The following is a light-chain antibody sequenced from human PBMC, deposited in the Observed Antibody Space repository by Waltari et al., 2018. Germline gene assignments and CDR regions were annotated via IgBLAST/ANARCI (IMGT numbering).Light chain of an antibody. J-gene: IGLJ3*02. V-gene: IGLV2-23*01. Sequence: QSALTQPASVSGSPGQSITISCTGTSSDVGGYNLVSWYQQHQGKAPKLMIYEGSKRPSGVSNRFSGSKSGNTASLTISGLQADDEADYYCCSYAPSSTVWVFGGGTKLTVL. CDR2: EGS. CDR3: CSYAPSSTVWV. CDR1: SSDVGGYNL.